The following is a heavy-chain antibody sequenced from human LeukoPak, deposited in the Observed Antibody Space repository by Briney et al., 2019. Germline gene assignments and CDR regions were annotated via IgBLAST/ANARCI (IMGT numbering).Heavy chain of an antibody. V-gene: IGHV1-69*13. D-gene: IGHD4-17*01. J-gene: IGHJ1*01. CDR3: AGSTVTRLAEYFQH. Sequence: GASVKVSCKASGGTFSSYAISWVRQAPGQGLEWMGGIIPIFGTANYAQKFQGRVTITAEEFTSTAYMELSSLRSEDTAVYYCAGSTVTRLAEYFQHWGQGTLVTVSS. CDR2: IIPIFGTA. CDR1: GGTFSSYA.